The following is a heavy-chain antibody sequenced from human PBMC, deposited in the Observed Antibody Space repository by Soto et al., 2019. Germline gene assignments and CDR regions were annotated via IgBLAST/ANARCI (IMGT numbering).Heavy chain of an antibody. V-gene: IGHV3-23*01. Sequence: EVQLLESGGGLVQPGGSLRLSCAASGFTFSSYAMSWVRQAPGKGLEWVSVISGSGDCTYYADSMKGRFTISRDNSKNTLYQQMNSMRAEYTAVYYCERRGSGSYYDYWGQGTLVTVSS. CDR2: ISGSGDCT. CDR3: ERRGSGSYYDY. D-gene: IGHD1-26*01. CDR1: GFTFSSYA. J-gene: IGHJ4*02.